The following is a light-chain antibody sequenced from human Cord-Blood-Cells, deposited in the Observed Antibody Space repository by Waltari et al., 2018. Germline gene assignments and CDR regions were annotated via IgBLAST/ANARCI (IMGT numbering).Light chain of an antibody. CDR2: RNK. Sequence: QSVLTQPPSASGTPGQRVTISCSGSSSNIGSNYVYWYQQLPGTAPKLLIYRNKQRPSGVTDRFSGSKSGTSASLAISGLRSEDEADYYCAAWDDSLSGPVFGGGTKLTVL. V-gene: IGLV1-47*01. CDR3: AAWDDSLSGPV. CDR1: SSNIGSNY. J-gene: IGLJ3*02.